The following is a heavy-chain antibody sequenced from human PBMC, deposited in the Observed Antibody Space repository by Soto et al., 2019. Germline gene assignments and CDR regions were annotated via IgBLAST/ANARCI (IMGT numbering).Heavy chain of an antibody. Sequence: PGGSLRLSCAASGFTFSDHWMIWIRQAPGKGLEWISYITNIDNTEKYADSVRGRFAVSRDNAKKSLYLQMNSLRADDTAVYYCVIRGVDQSLNFWGPGTLLTVST. D-gene: IGHD3-3*01. CDR2: ITNIDNTE. V-gene: IGHV3-11*01. CDR1: GFTFSDHW. CDR3: VIRGVDQSLNF. J-gene: IGHJ4*02.